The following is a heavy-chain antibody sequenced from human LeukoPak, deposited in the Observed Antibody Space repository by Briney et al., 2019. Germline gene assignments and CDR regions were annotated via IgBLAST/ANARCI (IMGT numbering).Heavy chain of an antibody. V-gene: IGHV4-34*01. Sequence: SETLSLTCAVYGGSFSGYYWSWIRQPPGKGLEWIGEINHSGSTNYNPSLKSRVTISVDTSKNQFSLKLSSVSAADTAVYYCARGIFGGSFYLDYWGQGTLVTVSS. CDR1: GGSFSGYY. CDR2: INHSGST. D-gene: IGHD3-3*01. J-gene: IGHJ4*02. CDR3: ARGIFGGSFYLDY.